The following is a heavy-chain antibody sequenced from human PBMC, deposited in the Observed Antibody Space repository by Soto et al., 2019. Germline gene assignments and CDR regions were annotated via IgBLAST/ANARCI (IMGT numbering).Heavy chain of an antibody. CDR3: PRVLLWFGELWEGRSDC. J-gene: IGHJ4*02. Sequence: SETLSLTCAVYGGSFSGYYWSWIRQPPGKGLEWIGEINHSGSTNYNPSLKSRVTISVDTSKNQFSPKLSSVTAADTAVYYCPRVLLWFGELWEGRSDCCGRGTLVAVAS. V-gene: IGHV4-34*01. CDR1: GGSFSGYY. CDR2: INHSGST. D-gene: IGHD3-10*01.